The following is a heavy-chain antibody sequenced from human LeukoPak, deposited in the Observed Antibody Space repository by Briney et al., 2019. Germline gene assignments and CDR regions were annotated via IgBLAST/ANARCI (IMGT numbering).Heavy chain of an antibody. J-gene: IGHJ4*02. CDR2: IYPGDSDT. Sequence: GESLKISCKGSGSSFTSYWIGWVRQMPGKGLEWMGIIYPGDSDTRYSPSFQGQVTISADKSISTAYLQWSSLKASDTAMYYCARRMGRDGYNLGFDYWGQGTLVTVSS. V-gene: IGHV5-51*01. CDR3: ARRMGRDGYNLGFDY. CDR1: GSSFTSYW. D-gene: IGHD5-24*01.